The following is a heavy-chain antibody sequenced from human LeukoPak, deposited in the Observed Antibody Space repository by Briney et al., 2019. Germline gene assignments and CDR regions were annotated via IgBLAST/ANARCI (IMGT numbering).Heavy chain of an antibody. CDR3: AVRAAGGYCSGGSCYYPDAFDI. CDR2: IYTSGST. CDR1: GGSISRGSYY. Sequence: SETLSLTCTVSGGSISRGSYYWSWIRQPAGKGLEWIGRIYTSGSTNYNPSLKSRVTISVDTSKNQFSLKLSSVTAADTAVYYCAVRAAGGYCSGGSCYYPDAFDIWGQGTMVTVSS. D-gene: IGHD2-15*01. J-gene: IGHJ3*02. V-gene: IGHV4-61*02.